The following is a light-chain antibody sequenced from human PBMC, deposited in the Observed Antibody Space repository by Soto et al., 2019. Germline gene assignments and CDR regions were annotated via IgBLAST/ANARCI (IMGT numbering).Light chain of an antibody. Sequence: DIQMTQSPSSLSASVGDRVAITCRSSQSISDYLNWYQQKPGKALKLVIYGASNLQSGVPPRFSGSGSGSEFTLTISGLQPDDFAIYFCQQSYSLPLTFGPRTKVDV. CDR3: QQSYSLPLT. J-gene: IGKJ3*01. CDR1: QSISDY. V-gene: IGKV1-39*01. CDR2: GAS.